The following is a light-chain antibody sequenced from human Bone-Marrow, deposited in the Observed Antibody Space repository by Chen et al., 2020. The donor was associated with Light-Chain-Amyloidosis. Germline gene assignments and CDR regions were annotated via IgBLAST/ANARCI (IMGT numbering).Light chain of an antibody. CDR2: KTS. CDR3: LLYYRSAWV. CDR1: TGAVTSGYY. J-gene: IGLJ3*02. V-gene: IGLV7-43*01. Sequence: QTVVTQETSLTVSPGGTVTLTCGSSTGAVTSGYYPNWFQQKPGQPPRTLISKTSDKHSWTPARFSGSLLGGKAALTLSGVQPEDEAEYYCLLYYRSAWVFGGGTKLTVL.